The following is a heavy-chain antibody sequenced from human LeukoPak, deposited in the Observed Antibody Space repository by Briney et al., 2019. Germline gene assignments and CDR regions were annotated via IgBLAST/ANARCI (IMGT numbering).Heavy chain of an antibody. D-gene: IGHD4-17*01. CDR2: IYYSGST. Sequence: SETLSLTCTVSGGSISSYYWSWIRQPPGKGLEWIGYIYYSGSTNYNPSLKSRVTISVDTSKNQFSLKLSSVTAADTAVYYCAREDGLNWFDPWGQGTLVTVSS. V-gene: IGHV4-59*01. J-gene: IGHJ5*02. CDR1: GGSISSYY. CDR3: AREDGLNWFDP.